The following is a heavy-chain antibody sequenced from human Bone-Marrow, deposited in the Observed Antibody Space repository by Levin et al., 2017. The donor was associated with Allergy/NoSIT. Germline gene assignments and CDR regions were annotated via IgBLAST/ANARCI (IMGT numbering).Heavy chain of an antibody. CDR3: AKGRWELSIPPDY. CDR2: ISWNSGSI. J-gene: IGHJ4*02. V-gene: IGHV3-9*01. Sequence: QPGGSLRLSCAASGFTFDDYAMHWVRQAPGKGLEWVSGISWNSGSIGYADSVKGRFTISRDNAKNSLYLQMNSLRAEDTALYYCAKGRWELSIPPDYWGQGTLVTVSS. D-gene: IGHD1-26*01. CDR1: GFTFDDYA.